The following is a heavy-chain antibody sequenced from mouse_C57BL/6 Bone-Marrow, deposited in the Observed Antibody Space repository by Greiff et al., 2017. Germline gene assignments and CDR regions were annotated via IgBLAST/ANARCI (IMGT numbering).Heavy chain of an antibody. CDR1: GYSFTDYN. V-gene: IGHV1-39*01. J-gene: IGHJ3*01. Sequence: QLQESGPELVKPGASVKISCTASGYSFTDYNMNWVKQSTGQSLEWIGVINPNYGTTSYTQKFPGQATLTVDQSSSTAYMQLNSLTSEDSAVDYCARGASGDGLAYWGQGTLVTVSA. CDR3: ARGASGDGLAY. CDR2: INPNYGTT. D-gene: IGHD3-3*01.